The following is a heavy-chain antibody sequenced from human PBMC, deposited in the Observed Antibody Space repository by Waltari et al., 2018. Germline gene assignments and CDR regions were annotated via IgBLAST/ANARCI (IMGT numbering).Heavy chain of an antibody. D-gene: IGHD3-10*01. CDR2: SSAYNGST. J-gene: IGHJ3*02. V-gene: IGHV1-18*01. CDR3: ARVRPYGSGSSNAFDI. CDR1: VYTFTSYG. Sequence: QVQLVQSGAEVKKPGASVKVSCKASVYTFTSYGISWVRQAHGQGLEWMGWSSAYNGSTTDAQKLQVGERGTTDTSTSTAYMELRSLRSDDAAVYYCARVRPYGSGSSNAFDIWGQGTMVTVSS.